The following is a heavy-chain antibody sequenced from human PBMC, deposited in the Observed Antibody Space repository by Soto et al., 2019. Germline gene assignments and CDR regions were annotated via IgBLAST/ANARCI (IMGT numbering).Heavy chain of an antibody. D-gene: IGHD3-16*01. J-gene: IGHJ6*02. V-gene: IGHV1-46*01. Sequence: QVQLVQSGAEVKKPGASVKASCKASGYTFSSYYRYWVRQAPGQGLERMGIINASGRSTSYAQKFQGRVTMTRDTSTSTVYMELSSLRSEDTGVYYCAREGGSIWGGMDVWGQGTTVTVSS. CDR1: GYTFSSYY. CDR3: AREGGSIWGGMDV. CDR2: INASGRST.